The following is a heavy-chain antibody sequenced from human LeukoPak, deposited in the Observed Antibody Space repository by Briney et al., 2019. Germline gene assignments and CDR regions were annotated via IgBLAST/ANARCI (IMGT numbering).Heavy chain of an antibody. V-gene: IGHV1-24*01. J-gene: IGHJ4*02. CDR3: ATAPSGSYSVGY. CDR1: GYTLTELS. Sequence: ASVKVSCKVSGYTLTELSMHWVRQAPGKGLEWMGGFDPEDGETIYAQKFQGRVTMTEDTSTDTAYMELSSLRSEDTAVYYCATAPSGSYSVGYWGQGTLVTVSS. D-gene: IGHD1-26*01. CDR2: FDPEDGET.